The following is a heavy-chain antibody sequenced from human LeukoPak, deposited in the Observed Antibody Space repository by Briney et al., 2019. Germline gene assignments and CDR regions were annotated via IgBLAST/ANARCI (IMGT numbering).Heavy chain of an antibody. Sequence: PGGSLRLSCAASGFTFSSYGMHWVRQAPGKGLEWVAFIRYDGNNKYYADSVKGRFTLSRDNSKNTLYLQMNSLRAEDTAVYYWARGEIYTADDYWGQGTLVTVAS. J-gene: IGHJ4*02. CDR1: GFTFSSYG. CDR3: ARGEIYTADDY. V-gene: IGHV3-30*02. D-gene: IGHD5-18*01. CDR2: IRYDGNNK.